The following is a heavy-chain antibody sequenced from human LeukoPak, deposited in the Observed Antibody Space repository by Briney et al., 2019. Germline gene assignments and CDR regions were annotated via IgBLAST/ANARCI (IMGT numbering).Heavy chain of an antibody. CDR2: ISAYNGNT. CDR1: GYTFTSYG. V-gene: IGHV1-18*01. CDR3: ARDGLRYSYGPGYFDY. Sequence: ASVKVSCKASGYTFTSYGISWVRQAPGQGLEWMGWISAYNGNTNYAQKLQGRVTMTTDTSTSTAYTELRSLRSDDTAVYYCARDGLRYSYGPGYFDYWGQGTLVTVSS. D-gene: IGHD5-18*01. J-gene: IGHJ4*02.